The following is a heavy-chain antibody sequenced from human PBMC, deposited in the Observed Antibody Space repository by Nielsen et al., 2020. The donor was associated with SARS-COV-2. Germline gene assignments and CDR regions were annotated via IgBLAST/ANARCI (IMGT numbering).Heavy chain of an antibody. D-gene: IGHD5-18*01. Sequence: ASVKVSCKASGYSFTNYDINWVRQATGQGLEWMGWMNPKTGTAGYAQKFQGRVTMTRDTSTSTVYMELSSLRSKDTAVYYCAREIYSYGPEGAFDIWGQGTMVTVSS. CDR3: AREIYSYGPEGAFDI. J-gene: IGHJ3*02. V-gene: IGHV1-8*01. CDR2: MNPKTGTA. CDR1: GYSFTNYD.